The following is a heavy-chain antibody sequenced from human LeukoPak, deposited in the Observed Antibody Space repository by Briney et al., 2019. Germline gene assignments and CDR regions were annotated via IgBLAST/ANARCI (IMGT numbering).Heavy chain of an antibody. D-gene: IGHD3-22*01. J-gene: IGHJ4*02. CDR2: IKSKTDGGTI. Sequence: PGGSLRLSCAASGFTFSNAWTNWIRQSPGKGLEWVGRIKSKTDGGTIDYGAPVKGRFTISRDDSKNTLFLQMNSLKTEDTAMYHCTTGVRDSSGYYNFDYWGQGTLVTVSS. V-gene: IGHV3-15*01. CDR1: GFTFSNAW. CDR3: TTGVRDSSGYYNFDY.